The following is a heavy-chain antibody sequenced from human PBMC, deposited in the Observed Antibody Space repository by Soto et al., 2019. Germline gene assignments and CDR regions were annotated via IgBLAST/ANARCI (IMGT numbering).Heavy chain of an antibody. D-gene: IGHD1-26*01. Sequence: SETLSLTCTVSGGSISSGGYYWSWIRQHPGKGLEWIGYIYYSGSTYYNPSLKSRVTISVDTSKKQFSLKLSSVTAADTAVYYCASMGSGSYFDYWGQGTLVTVSS. CDR1: GGSISSGGYY. CDR2: IYYSGST. CDR3: ASMGSGSYFDY. V-gene: IGHV4-31*03. J-gene: IGHJ4*02.